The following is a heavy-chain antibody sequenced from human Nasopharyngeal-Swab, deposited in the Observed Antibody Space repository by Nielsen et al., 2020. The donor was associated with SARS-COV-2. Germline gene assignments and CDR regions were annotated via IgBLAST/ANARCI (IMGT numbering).Heavy chain of an antibody. Sequence: SETLSLTCTVVSGVSISSYYWSWIRQPAGKGLEWIGRIYTSGSTNYNPSLKSRVTMSVDTSKNQFSLKLSSVTAADTAVYYCARVYYDSSVWSFDYWGQGTLVTVSS. CDR3: ARVYYDSSVWSFDY. CDR1: GVSISSYY. V-gene: IGHV4-4*07. J-gene: IGHJ4*02. CDR2: IYTSGST. D-gene: IGHD3-22*01.